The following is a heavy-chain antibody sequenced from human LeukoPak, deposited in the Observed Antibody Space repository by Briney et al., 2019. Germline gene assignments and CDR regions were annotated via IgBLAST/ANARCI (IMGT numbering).Heavy chain of an antibody. V-gene: IGHV1-46*01. J-gene: IGHJ5*02. CDR1: GYTFTSYY. CDR3: ARSAAAGTGGWGDNWFDP. CDR2: INPSGGST. Sequence: GASVKVSCKASGYTFTSYYMHWVRQAPGQGLEWMGIINPSGGSTSYAQKFQGRVTMTRDTSTSTVYMGLSSLRSEDTAVYYCARSAAAGTGGWGDNWFDPWGQGTLVTVSS. D-gene: IGHD6-13*01.